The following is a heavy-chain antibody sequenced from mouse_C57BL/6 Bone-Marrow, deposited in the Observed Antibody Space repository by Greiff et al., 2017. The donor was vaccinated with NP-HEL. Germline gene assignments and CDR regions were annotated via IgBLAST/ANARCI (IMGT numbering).Heavy chain of an antibody. J-gene: IGHJ2*01. CDR2: IWTGGGT. V-gene: IGHV2-9-1*01. CDR3: ARNYYGSSYYFDY. D-gene: IGHD1-1*01. Sequence: VQGVESGPGLVAPSQSLSITCTVSGFSLTSYAISWVRQPPGKGLEWLGVIWTGGGTNYNSALKSRLSISKDNSKSQVFLKMNSLQTDDTARYYCARNYYGSSYYFDYWGQGTTLTVSS. CDR1: GFSLTSYA.